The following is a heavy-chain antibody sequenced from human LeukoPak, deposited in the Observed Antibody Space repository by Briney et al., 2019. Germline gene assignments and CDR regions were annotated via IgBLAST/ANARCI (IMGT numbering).Heavy chain of an antibody. CDR1: GGSFSGYY. Sequence: SETLSLTCAVYGGSFSGYYWSWIRQPPGKGLEWIGEINHSGSTNYNPSLKSRVTISVDTSKNQFSLKLSSVTAADTAVYYCARLWASDYYDSSGYRPRDYWGQGTLSPSPQ. CDR2: INHSGST. D-gene: IGHD3-22*01. J-gene: IGHJ4*02. V-gene: IGHV4-34*01. CDR3: ARLWASDYYDSSGYRPRDY.